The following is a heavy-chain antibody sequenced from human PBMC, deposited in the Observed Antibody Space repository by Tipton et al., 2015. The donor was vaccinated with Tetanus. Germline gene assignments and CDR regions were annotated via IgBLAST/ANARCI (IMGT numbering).Heavy chain of an antibody. CDR2: IYPGDSST. CDR3: ARRLGPYTGDHFWHFDL. J-gene: IGHJ2*01. V-gene: IGHV5-51*01. D-gene: IGHD7-27*01. CDR1: GYTFTNAW. Sequence: QLVQSGAEVKKPGESLKISCQASGYTFTNAWIGWVRQMPGKGLEWMGVIYPGDSSTIYSPSFQGQVTISANKSINTAYLQWHNLRASDTAVYYCARRLGPYTGDHFWHFDLWGRGTLVTVSS.